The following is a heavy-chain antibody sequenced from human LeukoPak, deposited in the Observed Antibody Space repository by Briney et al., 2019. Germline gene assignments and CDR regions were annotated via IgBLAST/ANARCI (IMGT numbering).Heavy chain of an antibody. CDR1: GFTFSSYS. J-gene: IGHJ4*02. CDR3: AKGTVGYCSGGSCYPLDY. CDR2: ISGSGGST. D-gene: IGHD2-15*01. Sequence: GGSLRLSCAASGFTFSSYSMNWVRQAPGKGLEWVSAISGSGGSTYDADSVKGRFTISRDNSKNTLYLQMNSLRAEDTAVYYCAKGTVGYCSGGSCYPLDYWGQGTLVTVSS. V-gene: IGHV3-23*01.